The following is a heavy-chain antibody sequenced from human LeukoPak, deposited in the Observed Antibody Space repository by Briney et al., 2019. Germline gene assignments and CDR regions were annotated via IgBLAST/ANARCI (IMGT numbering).Heavy chain of an antibody. J-gene: IGHJ4*02. V-gene: IGHV4-59*01. CDR1: GGSISVSY. CDR2: IYYSGAT. D-gene: IGHD2-2*01. Sequence: SETLSLTCTVSGGSISVSYCSWIRQPPGKGLEWIGYIYYSGATYYSPSLKSRITISVDTSQSQFSLKMNSVTAADTAVYFCARYDSSSAGFDFWGQGTLVTVSS. CDR3: ARYDSSSAGFDF.